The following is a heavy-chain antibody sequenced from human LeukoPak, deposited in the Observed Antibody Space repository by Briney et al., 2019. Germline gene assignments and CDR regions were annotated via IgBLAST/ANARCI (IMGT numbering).Heavy chain of an antibody. J-gene: IGHJ4*02. CDR3: ARDDCGDTCYPGGY. V-gene: IGHV1-3*01. CDR1: RYTFTNYV. CDR2: INGGNGDT. D-gene: IGHD2-21*01. Sequence: ASVKVSCKASRYTFTNYVVHWVRQAPGQRPEWMGWINGGNGDTKYSQNFQGRVTITRDTSASTAYMELSSLTSEDTALYYCARDDCGDTCYPGGYWGQGTLVTVSS.